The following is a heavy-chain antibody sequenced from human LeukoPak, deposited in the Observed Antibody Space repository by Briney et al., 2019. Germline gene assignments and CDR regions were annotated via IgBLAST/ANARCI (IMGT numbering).Heavy chain of an antibody. CDR2: MNHSGST. CDR3: ARGWGVVVVPAGFDY. Sequence: PSETLSLTCAVYGGSFSGYYWSWIRQPPGKGLEWIGEMNHSGSTNYNPSLKSRVTISVDTSKNQFSLKLSSVTAADTAVYYCARGWGVVVVPAGFDYWGQGTLVTVSS. D-gene: IGHD2-2*01. CDR1: GGSFSGYY. J-gene: IGHJ4*02. V-gene: IGHV4-34*01.